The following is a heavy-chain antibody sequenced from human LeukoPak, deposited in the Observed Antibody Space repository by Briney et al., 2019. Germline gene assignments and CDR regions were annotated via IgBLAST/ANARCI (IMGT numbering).Heavy chain of an antibody. J-gene: IGHJ4*02. V-gene: IGHV4-39*07. Sequence: SETLSLTCTVSGGSISSSSYYWGWIRQPPGKGLEWIGSIYYSGSTYYNPSLKSRVTISVDTSKNQFSLKLSSVTAADTAVYYCARDYYDSSGYLSSLNYWGQGTLVTVSS. CDR3: ARDYYDSSGYLSSLNY. CDR1: GGSISSSSYY. CDR2: IYYSGST. D-gene: IGHD3-22*01.